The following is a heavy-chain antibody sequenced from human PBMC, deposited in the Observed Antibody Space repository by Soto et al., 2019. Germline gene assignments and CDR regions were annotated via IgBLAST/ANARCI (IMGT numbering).Heavy chain of an antibody. D-gene: IGHD2-8*01. Sequence: EVQLVESGGGLIQPGGSLRLSCAASGFTVSSNYMSWVRQAPGKGLEWVSVIYSGGSTYYADSVKGRFTISRDNSKNTLYLQMHSLRGEDTAVYYCARGGPYCTNGVCYGGDAFDIWGQGTMVTVSS. CDR2: IYSGGST. CDR1: GFTVSSNY. CDR3: ARGGPYCTNGVCYGGDAFDI. V-gene: IGHV3-53*01. J-gene: IGHJ3*02.